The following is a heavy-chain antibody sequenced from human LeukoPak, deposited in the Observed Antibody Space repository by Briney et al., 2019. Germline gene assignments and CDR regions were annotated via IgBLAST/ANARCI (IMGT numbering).Heavy chain of an antibody. CDR3: ARYPRDYDFWSGYGMDV. Sequence: GGSLQISCKGSGYSFTSYWIGWVRQLPGKGLEGMGIIYPGDSDTRYSPSFQGQVTISADNSISTAYLQWSSLKASDTAMYYCARYPRDYDFWSGYGMDVWGQGTTVTVSS. J-gene: IGHJ6*02. V-gene: IGHV5-51*01. CDR2: IYPGDSDT. CDR1: GYSFTSYW. D-gene: IGHD3-3*01.